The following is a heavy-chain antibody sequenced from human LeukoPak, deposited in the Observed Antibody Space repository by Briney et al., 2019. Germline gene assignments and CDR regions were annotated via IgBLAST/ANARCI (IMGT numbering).Heavy chain of an antibody. CDR1: GYTFTGYY. V-gene: IGHV1-2*02. J-gene: IGHJ4*02. CDR2: INPNSGGT. D-gene: IGHD6-19*01. CDR3: ARGGTSGWRTPNDDY. Sequence: ASVKVSCKASGYTFTGYYMHWVRQAPGQGLEWMGWINPNSGGTNYAQKFQGRVTMTRDTSISTAYMELSRLRSDDTAVYHCARGGTSGWRTPNDDYWGQGTLVTVSS.